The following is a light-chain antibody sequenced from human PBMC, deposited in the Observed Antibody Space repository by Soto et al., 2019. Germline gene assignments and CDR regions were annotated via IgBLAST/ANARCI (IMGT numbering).Light chain of an antibody. CDR2: DAS. V-gene: IGKV1-39*01. Sequence: DIQMTQSPSSLSASVGDRVTITCRASQSISRYLSWYQQKPGKAPKLLIYDASSLQSGVTSRFSGSGSGTDFTLTISSLQPEDFAIYYCKKSHSSHRTFGPGTKVEIK. J-gene: IGKJ3*01. CDR1: QSISRY. CDR3: KKSHSSHRT.